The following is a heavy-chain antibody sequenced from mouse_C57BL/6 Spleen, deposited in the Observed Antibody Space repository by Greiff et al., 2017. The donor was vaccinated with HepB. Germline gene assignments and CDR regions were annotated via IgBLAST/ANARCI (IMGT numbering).Heavy chain of an antibody. CDR3: ARGGGGYFDY. Sequence: VQLQQSGAELVRPGSSVKLSCEASGYTFTSYWMDWVKQRPGQGLEWIGNIYPSDSETHYNQKFKDKATLTVDKSSSTAYMQLSSLTSEDSAVYYWARGGGGYFDYWGQGTTLTVSS. V-gene: IGHV1-61*01. CDR2: IYPSDSET. J-gene: IGHJ2*01. CDR1: GYTFTSYW.